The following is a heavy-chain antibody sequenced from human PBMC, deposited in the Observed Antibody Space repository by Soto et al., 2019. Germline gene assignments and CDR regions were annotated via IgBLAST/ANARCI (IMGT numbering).Heavy chain of an antibody. CDR1: GFTFSSYG. J-gene: IGHJ4*02. CDR3: AKDGSSQSVDY. V-gene: IGHV3-30*18. CDR2: ISYDGSNK. Sequence: QVQLVESGGGVVQPGRSLRLSCAASGFTFSSYGMHWVRQAPGKGLEWVAVISYDGSNKYYADSVKGRFTISRDNSKNTLYLQMHSLRAEDTAVYYCAKDGSSQSVDYWGQGTLVTVSS.